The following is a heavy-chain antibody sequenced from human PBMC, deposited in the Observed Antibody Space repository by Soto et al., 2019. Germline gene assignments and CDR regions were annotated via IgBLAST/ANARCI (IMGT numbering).Heavy chain of an antibody. CDR2: IKSKTDGGTT. J-gene: IGHJ4*02. Sequence: EVQLVESGGGLVKPGGSLRLSCAASGFTFSNAWMSWVRQAPGKGLEWVGRIKSKTDGGTTDYAAPVKGRFTISRDDSKNTLYLQMNSLNTEDTAVYYCTTQYNWNYFDYWGQGTLVTVSS. D-gene: IGHD1-20*01. V-gene: IGHV3-15*01. CDR3: TTQYNWNYFDY. CDR1: GFTFSNAW.